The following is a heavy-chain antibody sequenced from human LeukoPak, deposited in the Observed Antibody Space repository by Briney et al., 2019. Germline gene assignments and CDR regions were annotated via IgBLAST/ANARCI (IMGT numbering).Heavy chain of an antibody. V-gene: IGHV4-39*01. CDR3: ARDRACSNGVCSYFDY. Sequence: SETLSLTCTVSGGSVSSNSYYWGWIRQPPGKGLEWIGNIYYSGITYYNPSLKSRVTISVDTSKNQFSLKLSSVTAADTAVYYCARDRACSNGVCSYFDYWGQGSVLTVSS. J-gene: IGHJ4*02. D-gene: IGHD2-8*01. CDR1: GGSVSSNSYY. CDR2: IYYSGIT.